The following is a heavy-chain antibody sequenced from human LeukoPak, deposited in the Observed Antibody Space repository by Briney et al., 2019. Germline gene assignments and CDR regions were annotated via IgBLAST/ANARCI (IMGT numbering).Heavy chain of an antibody. CDR3: ARYCSSTSCYWFDP. V-gene: IGHV4-30-4*01. CDR1: GGSISSGDYY. Sequence: SETLSLTCTVSGGSISSGDYYWSWIRQPPGKGLEWIGYIYYSGSTYYNPSLKSRVTISVDTSKNQFSLKLSSVTAADTAVYYCARYCSSTSCYWFDPWGQGTLVTVSS. J-gene: IGHJ5*02. D-gene: IGHD2-2*01. CDR2: IYYSGST.